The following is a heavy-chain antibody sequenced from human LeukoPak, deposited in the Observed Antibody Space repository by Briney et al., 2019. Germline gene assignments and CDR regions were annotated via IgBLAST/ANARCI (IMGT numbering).Heavy chain of an antibody. Sequence: ASVKVSCKASGYTFTSYGISWVRQAPGQGLEWMGWISAYNGNTNYAQKLQGRVTMTTDTSTSTAYMELRSLRSDDTAVYYCARESYDSSGYYPSGYFDYWGQGTLVTVSS. CDR3: ARESYDSSGYYPSGYFDY. D-gene: IGHD3-22*01. V-gene: IGHV1-18*01. CDR1: GYTFTSYG. CDR2: ISAYNGNT. J-gene: IGHJ4*02.